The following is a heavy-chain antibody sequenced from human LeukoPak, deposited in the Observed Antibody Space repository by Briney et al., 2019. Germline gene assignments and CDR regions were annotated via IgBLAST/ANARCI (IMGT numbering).Heavy chain of an antibody. J-gene: IGHJ6*02. CDR1: GGSISSYY. Sequence: SETLSLTCTVFGGSISSYYWSWIRQPAGKGLEWIGRIYTSGSTNYNPSLKSRVTMSVDTSKNQFSLKLSSVTAADTAVYYCARGAYYDSSGYYYYGMDVWGQGTTVTVSS. D-gene: IGHD3-22*01. CDR2: IYTSGST. CDR3: ARGAYYDSSGYYYYGMDV. V-gene: IGHV4-4*07.